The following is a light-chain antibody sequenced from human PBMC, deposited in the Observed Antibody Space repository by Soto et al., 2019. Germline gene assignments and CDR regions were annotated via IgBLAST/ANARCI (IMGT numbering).Light chain of an antibody. CDR3: QTFDSSLTISWV. Sequence: QAVVTQEPSLTVSPGGTVTLTCGSSTGTLTSGHFPYWFQQKPGQAPRALIFDTSKKYSWTPARFSGSLLGGKAALTLSGAQPEDEADYYCQTFDSSLTISWVFGGGTKLTVL. V-gene: IGLV7-46*01. CDR1: TGTLTSGHF. J-gene: IGLJ3*02. CDR2: DTS.